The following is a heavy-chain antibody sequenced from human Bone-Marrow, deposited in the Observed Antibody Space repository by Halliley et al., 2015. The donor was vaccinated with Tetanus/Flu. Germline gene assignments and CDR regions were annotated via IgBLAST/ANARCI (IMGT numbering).Heavy chain of an antibody. J-gene: IGHJ4*02. V-gene: IGHV4-4*02. CDR3: ARSRLVPSYYFGT. CDR2: VSHRGTP. D-gene: IGHD6-13*01. Sequence: LEGIGEVSHRGTPNPTPSLKSRVTVSLDKSKNQFPLTKNSVTAADTAMYYCARSRLVPSYYFGTWGQGILVTVSS.